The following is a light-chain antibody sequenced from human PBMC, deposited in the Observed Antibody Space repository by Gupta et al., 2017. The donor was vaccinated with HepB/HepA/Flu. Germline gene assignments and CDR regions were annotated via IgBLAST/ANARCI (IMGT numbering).Light chain of an antibody. V-gene: IGKV1-39*01. CDR2: AAS. CDR3: QQSDSAPFT. J-gene: IGKJ3*01. CDR1: QTIANF. Sequence: DIQMTQSPSSLSASVGDRVTITCRSSQTIANFLNWYQQKPGKAPKILIYAASSFQSGVPSRFSGSGSGTDFTLTISRLQAEDFATYYCQQSDSAPFTFGHGTKVEI.